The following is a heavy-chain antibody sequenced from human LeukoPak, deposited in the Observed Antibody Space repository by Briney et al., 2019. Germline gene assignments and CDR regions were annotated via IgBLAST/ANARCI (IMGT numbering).Heavy chain of an antibody. CDR2: FDPEDGET. CDR1: GYTLTELS. V-gene: IGHV1-24*01. CDR3: ASRVGAIEY. J-gene: IGHJ4*02. D-gene: IGHD1-26*01. Sequence: ASVKVSCKVSGYTLTELSMHWVRQAPGKGLEWMGGFDPEDGETIYAQKFQGRVTITADESTSTAYMELSSLRSEDTAVYYCASRVGAIEYWGQGTLVTVSS.